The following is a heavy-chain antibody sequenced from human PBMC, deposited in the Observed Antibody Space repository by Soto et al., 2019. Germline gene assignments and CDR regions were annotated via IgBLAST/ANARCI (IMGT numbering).Heavy chain of an antibody. D-gene: IGHD2-8*02. Sequence: SETLSLTCTVSGDSISAYSWTWIRQPPGTGLEWIGEINHSGSTNYNPSLKSRVAISVDTSKNQFSLKLTSVTAADTAVYYCARDKITGLFDYWGQGTLVTVSS. CDR1: GDSISAYS. V-gene: IGHV4-34*01. J-gene: IGHJ4*02. CDR2: INHSGST. CDR3: ARDKITGLFDY.